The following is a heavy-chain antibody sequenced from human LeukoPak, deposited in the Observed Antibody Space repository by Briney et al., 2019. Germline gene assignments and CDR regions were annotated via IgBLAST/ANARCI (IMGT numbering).Heavy chain of an antibody. V-gene: IGHV3-23*01. D-gene: IGHD6-19*01. Sequence: GGSLRLSCAASGFTFSSYGMSWVRQAPGKGLEWVSGTSGSGGSTYYADSVKGRFTISRDNSKNTLYLQMNSLRAEDTAVYYCAKHPIAVAGTWTFLPYYFDYWGQGTLVTVSS. CDR1: GFTFSSYG. J-gene: IGHJ4*02. CDR3: AKHPIAVAGTWTFLPYYFDY. CDR2: TSGSGGST.